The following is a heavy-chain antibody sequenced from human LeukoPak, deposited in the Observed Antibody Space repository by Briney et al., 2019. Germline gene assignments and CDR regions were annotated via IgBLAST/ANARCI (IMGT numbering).Heavy chain of an antibody. CDR1: GYTFTSYG. Sequence: GASVKVSCKASGYTFTSYGISWMRQAPGQGLEWMGWISAYNGNTNYAQKLQGRVTMTTDTSTSTAYMELRSLRSDDTAVYYCARDAYNWNDAGSFDYWGQGTLVTVSS. V-gene: IGHV1-18*01. CDR3: ARDAYNWNDAGSFDY. D-gene: IGHD1-1*01. CDR2: ISAYNGNT. J-gene: IGHJ4*02.